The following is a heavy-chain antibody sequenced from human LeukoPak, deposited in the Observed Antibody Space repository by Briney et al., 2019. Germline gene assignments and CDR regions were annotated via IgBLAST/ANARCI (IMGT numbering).Heavy chain of an antibody. Sequence: SETLSLTCTVSSGSISSYYWSWIRQAPGKGLEWIGHIYYSGSTNYDPSLKSRVTISVDTSKTQSSLKLSSVSAADTAVYYCVREVSWGYYYYMDVWGKGTTVTISS. CDR3: VREVSWGYYYYMDV. D-gene: IGHD3-16*01. J-gene: IGHJ6*03. CDR2: IYYSGST. CDR1: SGSISSYY. V-gene: IGHV4-59*01.